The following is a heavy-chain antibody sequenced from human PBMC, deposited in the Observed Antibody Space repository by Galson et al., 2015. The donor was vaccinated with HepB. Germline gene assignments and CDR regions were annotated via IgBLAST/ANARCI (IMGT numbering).Heavy chain of an antibody. Sequence: SVKVSCKASGYTFSNYIINWVRQAPGQGLEWMGWISAYSGKTNFAQKFQGRVTLTMDTSTSTAYMELRTLRSDDTAVHYCARGIGATGEIDYWARGTLVTVSS. CDR2: ISAYSGKT. D-gene: IGHD7-27*01. CDR1: GYTFSNYI. CDR3: ARGIGATGEIDY. V-gene: IGHV1-18*01. J-gene: IGHJ4*02.